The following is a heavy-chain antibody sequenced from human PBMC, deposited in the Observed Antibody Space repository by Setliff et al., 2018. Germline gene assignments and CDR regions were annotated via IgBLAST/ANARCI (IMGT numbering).Heavy chain of an antibody. CDR2: FDPEDGET. CDR3: ATESLLRYFDLVGNPYAFDI. D-gene: IGHD3-9*01. J-gene: IGHJ3*02. V-gene: IGHV1-24*01. Sequence: GSVKVSCKVSGYTLTELSMHWVRQAPGKGLEWMGGFDPEDGETIYAQKFQGRVTMTEDTSTDTAYMELSSLRSEDTAVYYCATESLLRYFDLVGNPYAFDIWGQGTMVTVS. CDR1: GYTLTELS.